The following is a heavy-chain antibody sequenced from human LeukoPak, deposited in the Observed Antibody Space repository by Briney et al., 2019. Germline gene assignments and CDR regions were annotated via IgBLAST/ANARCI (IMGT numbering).Heavy chain of an antibody. D-gene: IGHD6-19*01. CDR2: ISYDGSNK. Sequence: GGSLRLSCAASGFTFSSYGMHWVRQAPGKGLEWVAVISYDGSNKFYADSVKGRFTISRDNSKNTLYLQMNNLRTEDTAVCYCARDRGDRSGWYGPLEWGQGTLVTVSS. CDR1: GFTFSSYG. V-gene: IGHV3-30*19. J-gene: IGHJ4*02. CDR3: ARDRGDRSGWYGPLE.